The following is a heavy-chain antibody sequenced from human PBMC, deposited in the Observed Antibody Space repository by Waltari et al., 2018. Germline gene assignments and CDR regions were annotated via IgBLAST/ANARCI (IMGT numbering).Heavy chain of an antibody. CDR3: ARHGIVGATYHDAFDI. CDR2: IIPIFGTA. Sequence: QVQLVQSGAEVKKPGSSVKLSCKASGGTFSSYAISWVRQAPGQGLEWKGGIIPIFGTANYAQKFQGRVTIAADKSTSTAYMELSSLGSEDTAVYYCARHGIVGATYHDAFDIWGQGTMVTVSS. D-gene: IGHD1-26*01. CDR1: GGTFSSYA. J-gene: IGHJ3*02. V-gene: IGHV1-69*14.